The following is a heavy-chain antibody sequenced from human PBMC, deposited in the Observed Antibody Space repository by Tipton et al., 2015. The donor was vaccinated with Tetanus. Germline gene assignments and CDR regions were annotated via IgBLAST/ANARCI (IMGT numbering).Heavy chain of an antibody. V-gene: IGHV4-30-2*01. CDR1: GDSISRGSYT. J-gene: IGHJ6*02. CDR2: IFHSGST. CDR3: SRSLGSTDPQQPGVYFFYYYGMDV. Sequence: TLSLTCTVSGDSISRGSYTWSWIRQRPGKGLEWIGYIFHSGSTSYNPSRKSRVTISLDRSKNQFSLSLRSVTAADTAVYFCSRSLGSTDPQQPGVYFFYYYGMDVWGHGSTFTVSS. D-gene: IGHD2-2*01.